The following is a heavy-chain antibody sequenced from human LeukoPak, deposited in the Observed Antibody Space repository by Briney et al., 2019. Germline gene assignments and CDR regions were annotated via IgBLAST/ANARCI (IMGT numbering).Heavy chain of an antibody. CDR1: GFTFSGYA. D-gene: IGHD3-22*01. CDR3: AKPYYYDSRGWHSHFDY. J-gene: IGHJ4*02. CDR2: ISGSGGST. V-gene: IGHV3-23*01. Sequence: GGSLRLSCAASGFTFSGYAMSWVRQAPGKGLEWVSAISGSGGSTYYADSVKGRFTISRDNSKNTLYLQMNSLRAEDTAVYYCAKPYYYDSRGWHSHFDYWGQGTLVTVSS.